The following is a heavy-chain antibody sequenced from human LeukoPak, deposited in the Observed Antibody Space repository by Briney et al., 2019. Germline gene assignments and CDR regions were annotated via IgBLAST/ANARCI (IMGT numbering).Heavy chain of an antibody. CDR2: INHSGST. D-gene: IGHD6-19*01. Sequence: SEXLSLTCAVYGGSFSGYYWSWLRQPRGKGLEWIGEINHSGSTNFNPSLTSRVTISVHTSKNQFSLTLSSVTAADTAVYYCARRYSSVGWGQGTLVTVSS. J-gene: IGHJ4*02. V-gene: IGHV4-34*01. CDR1: GGSFSGYY. CDR3: ARRYSSVG.